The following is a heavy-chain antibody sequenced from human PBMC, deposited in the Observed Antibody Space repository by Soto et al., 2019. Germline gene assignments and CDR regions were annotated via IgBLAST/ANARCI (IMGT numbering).Heavy chain of an antibody. CDR2: IVVGSGNT. J-gene: IGHJ4*02. CDR1: GFTFTSSA. V-gene: IGHV1-58*01. Sequence: SVKVSCKASGFTFTSSAVQWVRQARGQRLEWIGWIVVGSGNTNYAQKFQERVTITRDMSTSTAYMELSSLRSEDTAVYYCAAVSLAGYGSGSYFDYWGQGTLVTVSS. CDR3: AAVSLAGYGSGSYFDY. D-gene: IGHD3-10*01.